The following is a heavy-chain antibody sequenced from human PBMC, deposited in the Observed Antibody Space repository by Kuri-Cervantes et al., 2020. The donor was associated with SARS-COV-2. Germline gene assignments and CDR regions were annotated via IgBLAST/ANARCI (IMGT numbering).Heavy chain of an antibody. D-gene: IGHD2-2*01. CDR2: ISSSGSTI. V-gene: IGHV3-11*04. J-gene: IGHJ5*02. Sequence: GESLKISCAASGFTFSDYYMSWIRQAPGKGLEWVSYISSSGSTIYYADSVKGRFPISRDNAKNSLYLQMNSLRAEDTAVYYCARANVVVPAAMGFDPWGQGTLVTVSS. CDR3: ARANVVVPAAMGFDP. CDR1: GFTFSDYY.